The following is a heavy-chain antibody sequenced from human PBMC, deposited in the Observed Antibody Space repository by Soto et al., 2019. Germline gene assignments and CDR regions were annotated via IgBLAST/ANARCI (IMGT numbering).Heavy chain of an antibody. CDR3: ARVNPGDGNWFDP. Sequence: EVQLVESGGGLVQPGGSLRLSCAASGFTFSSYDMHWVRQATGKGLEWVSAIGTAGDTYYPGSVKGRFTISRENAKNSLYLQMNSLRAEDTAVYYCARVNPGDGNWFDPWGQGTLVTVSS. CDR2: IGTAGDT. D-gene: IGHD4-17*01. V-gene: IGHV3-13*01. J-gene: IGHJ5*02. CDR1: GFTFSSYD.